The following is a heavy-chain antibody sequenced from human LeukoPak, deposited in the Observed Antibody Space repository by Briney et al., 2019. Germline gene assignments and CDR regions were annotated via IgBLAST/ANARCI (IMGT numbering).Heavy chain of an antibody. CDR2: INPNSGGT. D-gene: IGHD1-7*01. CDR3: ARVPLTGTPGTNYYYYGMDV. J-gene: IGHJ6*02. V-gene: IGHV1-2*02. CDR1: GHTFTNDE. Sequence: ASVKVSCKASGHTFTNDEIHWVRQAPGQGLEWMGWINPNSGGTNYAQKFQGRVTMTRDTSISTAYMELSRLRSDDTAVYYCARVPLTGTPGTNYYYYGMDVWGQGTTVTVSS.